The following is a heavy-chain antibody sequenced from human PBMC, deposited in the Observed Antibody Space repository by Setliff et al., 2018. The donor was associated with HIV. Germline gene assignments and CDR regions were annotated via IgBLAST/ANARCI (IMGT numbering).Heavy chain of an antibody. CDR2: VYYSGST. D-gene: IGHD6-19*01. J-gene: IGHJ5*02. CDR1: GFPVSYYI. Sequence: PGGSLRLSCAASGFPVSYYIMNWVRQAPGKGLEWIGTVYYSGSTYYNPSFKSRLTMSLDPSKNQFSLKLRSVTAADTAVYLCARDRSSGWSSDWFDTWGQGILVTVSS. CDR3: ARDRSSGWSSDWFDT. V-gene: IGHV4-39*07.